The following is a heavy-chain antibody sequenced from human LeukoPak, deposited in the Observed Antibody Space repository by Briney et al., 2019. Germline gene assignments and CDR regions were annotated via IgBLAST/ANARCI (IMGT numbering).Heavy chain of an antibody. D-gene: IGHD2-15*01. CDR2: ISYDGSNK. CDR3: ASLMLGYCGGGSCYSDAFDI. Sequence: GSLRLSCAASGFTFSSYAMHWVRQAPGKGLEWVAVISYDGSNKYYADSVKGRFTISRDNSKNTLYLQMNSLRAEDTAVYYCASLMLGYCGGGSCYSDAFDIWGQGTMVTVSS. CDR1: GFTFSSYA. J-gene: IGHJ3*02. V-gene: IGHV3-30*04.